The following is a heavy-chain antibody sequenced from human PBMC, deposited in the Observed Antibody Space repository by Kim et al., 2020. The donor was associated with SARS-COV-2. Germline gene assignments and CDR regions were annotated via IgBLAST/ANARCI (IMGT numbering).Heavy chain of an antibody. V-gene: IGHV4-34*01. J-gene: IGHJ4*02. Sequence: YNPSLKSRVTISVDTSKNQFSLKLSSVTAADTAVYYCARDLMGATHYFDYWGQGTLVTVSS. D-gene: IGHD1-26*01. CDR3: ARDLMGATHYFDY.